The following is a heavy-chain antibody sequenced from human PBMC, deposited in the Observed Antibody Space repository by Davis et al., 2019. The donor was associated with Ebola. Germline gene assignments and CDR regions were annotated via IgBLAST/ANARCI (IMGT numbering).Heavy chain of an antibody. Sequence: ASVKVSCKASGYTFTSYAMHWVRQAPGQRLEWMGWINAGNGNTKYSQKFQGRVTITRDTSASTAYMELSSLRSEDTAVYYCARAQYYDFWSGYPGAFDYWGQGTLVTVSS. J-gene: IGHJ4*02. CDR2: INAGNGNT. V-gene: IGHV1-3*01. CDR1: GYTFTSYA. CDR3: ARAQYYDFWSGYPGAFDY. D-gene: IGHD3-3*01.